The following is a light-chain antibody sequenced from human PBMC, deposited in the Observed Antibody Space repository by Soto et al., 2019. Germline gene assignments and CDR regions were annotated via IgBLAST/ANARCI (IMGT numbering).Light chain of an antibody. CDR1: ESISNW. V-gene: IGKV1-5*03. CDR3: QQYDTYWT. J-gene: IGKJ1*01. CDR2: KAS. Sequence: DIQMTQSPSTLSASVGDRVTITCRASESISNWLAWYQQKPGKAPNLLIYKASSLKGGLPLRFSGSGSGTEFTLTINSLQPDDFANYYCQQYDTYWTFGQGTKVEFK.